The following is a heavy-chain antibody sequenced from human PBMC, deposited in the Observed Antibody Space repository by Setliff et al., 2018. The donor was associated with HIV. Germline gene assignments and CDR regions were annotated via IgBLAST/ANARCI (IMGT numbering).Heavy chain of an antibody. CDR1: GGSFNTYA. CDR3: SRGGVRGYSYGEAFDI. CDR2: IISIFDKA. Sequence: SVKVSCKSSGGSFNTYAINWVRQAPGQGLEWMGGIISIFDKANYAQKFHGRLTITADDSTRTVYMELNSLGSGGTAVYYCSRGGVRGYSYGEAFDIWGQGTLVTVSS. J-gene: IGHJ3*02. V-gene: IGHV1-69*13. D-gene: IGHD5-18*01.